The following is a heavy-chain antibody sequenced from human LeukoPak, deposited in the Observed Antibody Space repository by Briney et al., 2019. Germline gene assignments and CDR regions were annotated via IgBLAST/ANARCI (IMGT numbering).Heavy chain of an antibody. V-gene: IGHV3-21*04. D-gene: IGHD3-9*01. CDR1: GFTFSSYS. CDR3: AKAHPPPLYFDGPGWFDP. Sequence: GGSLRLSCAASGFTFSSYSMNWVRQAPGKGLEWVSSISSSSSYIYYADSVKGRFTISRDNAKNSLYLQMNSLRAEDTAVYYCAKAHPPPLYFDGPGWFDPWGQGTLVTVSS. J-gene: IGHJ5*02. CDR2: ISSSSSYI.